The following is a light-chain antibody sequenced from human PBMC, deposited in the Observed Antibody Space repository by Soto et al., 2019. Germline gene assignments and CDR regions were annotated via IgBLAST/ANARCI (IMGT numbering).Light chain of an antibody. CDR2: EVS. Sequence: QSVLTQPASVSGSPGQSITISCTGTSSDVGGYNYVSWYQHHPGKVPQLMIYEVSKRPSGVSNRFSGSKSGNTASLTISGLQAEDESDYYCCSYAGSSYVFGTGTKVTVL. V-gene: IGLV2-23*02. CDR1: SSDVGGYNY. J-gene: IGLJ1*01. CDR3: CSYAGSSYV.